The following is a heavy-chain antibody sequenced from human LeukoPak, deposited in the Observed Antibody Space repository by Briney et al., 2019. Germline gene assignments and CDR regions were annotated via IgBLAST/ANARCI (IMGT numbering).Heavy chain of an antibody. CDR3: PQTPPPSWYTRLGYCSGGSCLGWFDP. CDR2: IYWDDDN. V-gene: IGHV2-5*02. Sequence: GSGPTLVNPTQTLTLTCTFSGFSLSTSGVGVGWIRQPLGKALEWLALIYWDDDNRYSPSLKSRLTITKDTSKNQVVLTMTNIDPVKTAKYYCPQTPPPSWYTRLGYCSGGSCLGWFDPWGQGTLVTVSS. D-gene: IGHD2-15*01. CDR1: GFSLSTSGVG. J-gene: IGHJ5*02.